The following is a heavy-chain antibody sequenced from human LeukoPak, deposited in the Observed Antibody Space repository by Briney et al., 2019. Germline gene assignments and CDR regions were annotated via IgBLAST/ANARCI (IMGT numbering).Heavy chain of an antibody. V-gene: IGHV1-46*01. J-gene: IGHJ6*02. CDR2: INPSGGST. CDR3: ARAGSYCSSTSCIYYYYYGMDV. CDR1: GYTFTSYY. D-gene: IGHD2-2*01. Sequence: SVKVSCKASGYTFTSYYMHWVRQAPGQGLEWMGIINPSGGSTSYAQKFQGRVTMTRDTSTSTVYMELSSLRSEDTAVYYCARAGSYCSSTSCIYYYYYGMDVWGQGTTVTVSS.